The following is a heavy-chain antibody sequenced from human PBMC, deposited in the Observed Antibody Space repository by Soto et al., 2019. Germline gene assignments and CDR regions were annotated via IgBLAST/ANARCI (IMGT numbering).Heavy chain of an antibody. V-gene: IGHV3-30*18. J-gene: IGHJ3*02. CDR2: ISYDGSNK. Sequence: QVQLVESGGGVVQPGRSLRLSCAASGFTFSSYGMHWVRQAPGKGLEWVAVISYDGSNKYYADSVKGRFTISRDNSKNTLYLQMNSLRAEDTAVYYCAKIETGYCSSTSCLKNAFDIWGQGTMVTVSS. CDR1: GFTFSSYG. D-gene: IGHD2-2*03. CDR3: AKIETGYCSSTSCLKNAFDI.